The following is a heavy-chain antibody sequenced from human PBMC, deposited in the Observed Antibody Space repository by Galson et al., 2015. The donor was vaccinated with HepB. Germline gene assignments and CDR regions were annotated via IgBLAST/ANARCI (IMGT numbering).Heavy chain of an antibody. CDR2: ISAYNGNT. J-gene: IGHJ6*02. Sequence: SVKVSCKASGYTFTSYGISWVRQAPGQGLEWMGWISAYNGNTNYAQKLQGRVTMTTDTSTSTAYMELRSLRSDDTAVYYCARDGPRDSGYDPYYYYGMDVWGQGTTVTVSS. CDR3: ARDGPRDSGYDPYYYYGMDV. D-gene: IGHD5-12*01. CDR1: GYTFTSYG. V-gene: IGHV1-18*01.